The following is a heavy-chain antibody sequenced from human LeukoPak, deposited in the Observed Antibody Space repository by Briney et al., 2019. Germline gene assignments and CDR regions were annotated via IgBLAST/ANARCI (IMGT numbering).Heavy chain of an antibody. J-gene: IGHJ4*02. CDR1: GFTFISFG. D-gene: IGHD3-10*01. Sequence: PGRSLRLSCAASGFTFISFGMHWVRQAPGKGLEWVALISYDGSNKYYADSVKGRFTISRDNSKNTLYLQMNSLRAEDTAVYYCAKAALGLLWFGELLTSFDYWGQGTLVTVSS. CDR3: AKAALGLLWFGELLTSFDY. CDR2: ISYDGSNK. V-gene: IGHV3-30*18.